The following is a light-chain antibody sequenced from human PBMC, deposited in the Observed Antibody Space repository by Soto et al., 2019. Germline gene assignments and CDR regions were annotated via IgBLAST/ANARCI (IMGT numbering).Light chain of an antibody. CDR1: SSNIGSNT. CDR2: SNN. CDR3: AAWDDSLNGVV. Sequence: QSALAQPPSASGIPGQRVTISCSGSSSNIGSNTVNWYQQLPGTAPKLLIYSNNQRPSGVPDRFSGSKSGTSASLAISGLQSEDEADYYCAAWDDSLNGVVFGGGTKVTVL. V-gene: IGLV1-44*01. J-gene: IGLJ2*01.